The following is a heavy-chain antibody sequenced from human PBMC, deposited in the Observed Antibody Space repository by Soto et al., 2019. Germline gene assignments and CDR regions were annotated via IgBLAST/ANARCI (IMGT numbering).Heavy chain of an antibody. D-gene: IGHD3-16*01. CDR1: GFSFSNYW. Sequence: EVQLVESGGGLVQPGGSVRLSCAASGFSFSNYWMRWIRQAPGKGLEWVANINKDVSENYYVDSVKGRFTISRDNAKNSLYLQMTSLRAQDTAVYYWARGSAGDEEYYYGMDVWGQGTTVTVAS. J-gene: IGHJ6*02. CDR3: ARGSAGDEEYYYGMDV. CDR2: INKDVSEN. V-gene: IGHV3-7*04.